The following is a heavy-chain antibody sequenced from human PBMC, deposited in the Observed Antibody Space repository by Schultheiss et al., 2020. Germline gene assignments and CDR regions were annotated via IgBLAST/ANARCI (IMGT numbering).Heavy chain of an antibody. Sequence: SETLSLTCTVSGGSISSYYWSWIRQPPGKGLEWIGYIYHSGSTYYNPSLKSRVTISVDRSKNQFSLKLSSVTAADTAVYYCARAEATMVRGVIITSDAFDIWGQGTMVTVSS. CDR2: IYHSGST. J-gene: IGHJ3*02. V-gene: IGHV4-59*12. D-gene: IGHD3-10*01. CDR3: ARAEATMVRGVIITSDAFDI. CDR1: GGSISSYY.